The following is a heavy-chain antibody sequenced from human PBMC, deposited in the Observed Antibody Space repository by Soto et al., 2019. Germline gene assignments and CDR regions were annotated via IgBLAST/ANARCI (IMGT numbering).Heavy chain of an antibody. J-gene: IGHJ2*01. V-gene: IGHV1-18*01. D-gene: IGHD5-12*01. CDR3: AKCSRGWLQLTSSDWYFDL. CDR1: GYTFTSYG. CDR2: ISAYIGNT. Sequence: QVQLVQSGAEVKKPGASVKVSCKASGYTFTSYGISWVRQAPGQGLEWMGWISAYIGNTNYAQKLQGRVTMTTDTPTSTAYMELRSLRSADTAVYYCAKCSRGWLQLTSSDWYFDLWGRGTLVTVSS.